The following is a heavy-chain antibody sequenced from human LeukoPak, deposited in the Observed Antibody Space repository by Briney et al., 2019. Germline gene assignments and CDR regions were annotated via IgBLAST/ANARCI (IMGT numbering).Heavy chain of an antibody. D-gene: IGHD5-18*01. J-gene: IGHJ4*02. CDR3: ARTRGYSYGPPFDF. CDR1: GDFFTNYW. V-gene: IGHV5-10-1*01. CDR2: IVPSDSYT. Sequence: GESLKISCEGSGDFFTNYWITWVRHLPGKGLEWMGRIVPSDSYTNYSPSFQGHVTISADKSITIAYLQWSSLKASDIAMYYCARTRGYSYGPPFDFWSQGTLVSVSS.